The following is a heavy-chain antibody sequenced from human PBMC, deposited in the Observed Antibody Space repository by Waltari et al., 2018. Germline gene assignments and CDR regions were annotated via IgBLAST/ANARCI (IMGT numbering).Heavy chain of an antibody. CDR1: GESFSGYY. D-gene: IGHD3-10*01. V-gene: IGHV4-34*01. CDR2: INHSGST. CDR3: ARGGGSYGMDV. J-gene: IGHJ6*02. Sequence: QVQLQQWGAGLLTPSETLYLTCAVYGESFSGYYWSWIRQPTGKGLEWIGEINHSGSTNYNPSLKSRVTISVDTSKNQFSLKLSSVTAADTALYYCARGGGSYGMDVWGQGTTVTVSS.